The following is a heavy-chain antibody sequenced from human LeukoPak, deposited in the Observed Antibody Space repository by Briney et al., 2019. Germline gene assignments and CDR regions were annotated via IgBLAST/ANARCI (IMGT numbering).Heavy chain of an antibody. V-gene: IGHV4-59*01. J-gene: IGHJ4*02. CDR2: IFYTGST. Sequence: SETLSLTCTVSGGSISTYYWSWIRQPPGKGLEWLGYIFYTGSTNYNPSLKSRVTMSIDTSKNQFSLKPSSVTAADTAVYYCTRTYSSSSIDYWGQGALVTVSS. CDR3: TRTYSSSSIDY. D-gene: IGHD6-6*01. CDR1: GGSISTYY.